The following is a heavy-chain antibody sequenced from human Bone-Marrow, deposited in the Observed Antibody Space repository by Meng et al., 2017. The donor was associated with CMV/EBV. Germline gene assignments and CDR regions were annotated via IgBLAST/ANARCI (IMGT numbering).Heavy chain of an antibody. CDR1: GYTFTSYD. CDR3: AINGAIYYGDPNFDY. CDR2: TNPNSGNT. J-gene: IGHJ4*02. D-gene: IGHD4-17*01. Sequence: ASVKVSCKASGYTFTSYDINWVRQATGQGLEWMGWTNPNSGNTGYAQKFQGRVTMTRNTSISTAYMELSSLRSEDTAVYYCAINGAIYYGDPNFDYWGQGTLVTVSS. V-gene: IGHV1-8*01.